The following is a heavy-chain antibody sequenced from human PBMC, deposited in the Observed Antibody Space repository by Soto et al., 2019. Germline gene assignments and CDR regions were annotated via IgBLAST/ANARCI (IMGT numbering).Heavy chain of an antibody. CDR1: GYTFTSYG. Sequence: ASVKVSCKASGYTFTSYGISWVRQAPGQGLEWMGWISAYNGNTNYAQKLQGRVTMTTDTSTSTAYMELRSLRSDDTAVYYCARNKDSSGALQDVFDIRGRGTMDIVSS. J-gene: IGHJ3*02. D-gene: IGHD3-22*01. CDR2: ISAYNGNT. V-gene: IGHV1-18*01. CDR3: ARNKDSSGALQDVFDI.